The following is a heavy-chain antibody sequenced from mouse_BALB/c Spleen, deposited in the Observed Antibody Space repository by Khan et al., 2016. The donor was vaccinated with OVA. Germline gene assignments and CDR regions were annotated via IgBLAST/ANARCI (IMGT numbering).Heavy chain of an antibody. CDR3: ARGNYYGYYFDY. CDR1: GYSITSDYA. J-gene: IGHJ2*01. D-gene: IGHD1-1*01. CDR2: ISYSGGT. Sequence: VQLKESGPGLVKPSQSLSLTCTVTGYSITSDYAWNWIRQFPGNKLEWMGYISYSGGTSYNPSLKSRISITRDTSKNQFFLQLNSVTTEDSATYYCARGNYYGYYFDYWGQGTTLTVSS. V-gene: IGHV3-2*02.